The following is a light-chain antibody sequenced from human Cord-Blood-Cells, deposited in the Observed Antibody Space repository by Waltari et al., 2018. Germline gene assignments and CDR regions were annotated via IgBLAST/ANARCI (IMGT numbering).Light chain of an antibody. CDR1: QGISSY. J-gene: IGKJ1*01. CDR2: AAS. CDR3: QQYYSYPGT. V-gene: IGKV1-8*01. Sequence: AIRMTQPPSSFSASTGDRVTITCRASQGISSYLAWYQQKPGKAPKLLIYAASTLQSGVPSRFSGSGSGTDFTLTISCLQSEDFATYYCQQYYSYPGTFDQGP.